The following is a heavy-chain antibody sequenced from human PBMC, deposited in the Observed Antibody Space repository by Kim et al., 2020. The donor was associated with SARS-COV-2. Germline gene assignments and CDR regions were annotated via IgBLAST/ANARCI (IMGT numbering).Heavy chain of an antibody. CDR1: GFIFSSYS. D-gene: IGHD3-16*01. CDR2: ISSSSSSTI. V-gene: IGHV3-48*01. CDR3: AVGGGDY. Sequence: GGSLRLSCAASGFIFSSYSMNWVRQAPGKGLEWVSYISSSSSSTIYYADSVKGRFTISRDNAKNSLYLQMNSLRAEDTAVYYCAVGGGDYWGQGTLVTVSS. J-gene: IGHJ4*02.